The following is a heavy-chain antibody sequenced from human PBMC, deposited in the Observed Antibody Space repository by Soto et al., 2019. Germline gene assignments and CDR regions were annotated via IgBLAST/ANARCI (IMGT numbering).Heavy chain of an antibody. Sequence: ESLKISCRGFGYSFNTYWIAWVRQMPVKGLEWMGIIYPGESDSRYSPSFQGQVTVSADKSMNTAYLQWSSLKASDTAIYYCARRHCSRTSCHTGSKYSFDEWGQGTPVT. J-gene: IGHJ4*02. CDR3: ARRHCSRTSCHTGSKYSFDE. CDR1: GYSFNTYW. CDR2: IYPGESDS. D-gene: IGHD2-2*02. V-gene: IGHV5-51*01.